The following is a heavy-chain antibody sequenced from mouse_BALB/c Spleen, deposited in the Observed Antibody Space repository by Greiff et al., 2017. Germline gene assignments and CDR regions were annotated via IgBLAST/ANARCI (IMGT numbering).Heavy chain of an antibody. CDR2: INPSNGRT. J-gene: IGHJ1*01. CDR1: GYTFTSYW. Sequence: QVQLQQPGAELVKPGASVKLSCKASGYTFTSYWMHWVKQRPGQGLEWIGEINPSNGRTNYNEKFKSKATLTVDKSSSTAYMQLSSLTSEDSAIYYCYYRYDDWYFDVWGAGTTVTVSS. D-gene: IGHD2-14*01. V-gene: IGHV1S81*02. CDR3: YYRYDDWYFDV.